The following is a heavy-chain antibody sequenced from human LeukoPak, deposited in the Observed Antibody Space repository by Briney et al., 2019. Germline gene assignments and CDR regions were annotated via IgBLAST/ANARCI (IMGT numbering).Heavy chain of an antibody. V-gene: IGHV5-51*01. D-gene: IGHD6-19*01. CDR1: GYSFTNYW. J-gene: IGHJ4*02. CDR3: ARPVSTVAGTEVYFDF. CDR2: IYPGDSDT. Sequence: RGASLQISCKGPGYSFTNYWIGGVRQLPGKGLDWMGIIYPGDSDTRYSPSFQGQVTISANKSISTAYLQWSSLKASDTAMYYCARPVSTVAGTEVYFDFWGQGTLVTVSS.